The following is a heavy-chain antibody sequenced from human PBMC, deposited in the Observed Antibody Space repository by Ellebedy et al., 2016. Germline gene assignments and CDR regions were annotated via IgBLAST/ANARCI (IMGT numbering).Heavy chain of an antibody. CDR1: GFPFRNFF. CDR3: YYGHYSGY. Sequence: GGSLRPSXVPPGFPFRNFFMSWAPQAPGGGLEWFSTISGDGDTTFSADSVKGRFTISRDNSRNTLYLQMDSLGAADTAVYYCYYGHYSGYWGQGTLVTVSS. J-gene: IGHJ4*02. V-gene: IGHV3-23*01. D-gene: IGHD4-17*01. CDR2: ISGDGDTT.